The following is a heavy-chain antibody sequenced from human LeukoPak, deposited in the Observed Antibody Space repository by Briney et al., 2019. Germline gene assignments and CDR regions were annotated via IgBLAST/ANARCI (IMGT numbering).Heavy chain of an antibody. Sequence: GGSLRLSCAASGFTFSTNYMTWVRQAPGKGLEWVSVIYTDGSTYYADSVKGRFTISRDNSENTLFLQMNSLKIGDTAVYYCARLPSSWGQGTLVTVSS. J-gene: IGHJ5*02. CDR2: IYTDGST. CDR3: ARLPSS. D-gene: IGHD2-2*01. V-gene: IGHV3-66*02. CDR1: GFTFSTNY.